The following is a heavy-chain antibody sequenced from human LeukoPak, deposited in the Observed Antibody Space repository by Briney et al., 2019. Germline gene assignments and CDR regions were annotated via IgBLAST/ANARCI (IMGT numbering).Heavy chain of an antibody. CDR3: ARGDFWSGAPTD. V-gene: IGHV4-59*01. D-gene: IGHD3-3*01. J-gene: IGHJ4*02. CDR2: IYYTGRA. CDR1: GGSISRYY. Sequence: PSETLSLTCTVSGGSISRYYWSWIRQPPGTGLEGIGYIYYTGRADYNPSLKSRVSMSVDTSKNQFSLRVNSMTAADTAVYYCARGDFWSGAPTDWGQGTLVTVSS.